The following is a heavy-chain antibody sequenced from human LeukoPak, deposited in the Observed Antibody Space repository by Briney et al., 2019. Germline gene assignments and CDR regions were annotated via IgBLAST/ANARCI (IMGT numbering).Heavy chain of an antibody. D-gene: IGHD1-26*01. V-gene: IGHV3-21*01. CDR2: ISGNSANM. J-gene: IGHJ4*02. Sequence: GGSLRLSCSASGFTFSRHSMNWVRQAPGKGLEWVSFISGNSANMYYIDSVKGRFTVSRDNARNSLYLQMNSLRAEDTAVYYCARDNMGFDYWGQGTLVTVSS. CDR1: GFTFSRHS. CDR3: ARDNMGFDY.